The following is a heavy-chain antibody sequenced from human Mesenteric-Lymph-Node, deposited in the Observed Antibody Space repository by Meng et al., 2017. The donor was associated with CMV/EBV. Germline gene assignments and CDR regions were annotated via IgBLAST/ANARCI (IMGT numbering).Heavy chain of an antibody. CDR3: ARGEIVVVPAAILGWFDP. J-gene: IGHJ5*02. CDR2: INAGNGDT. D-gene: IGHD2-2*01. CDR1: GYTFTSYA. V-gene: IGHV1-3*01. Sequence: ASGYTFTSYAMHWVRQAPGQRLEWMGWINAGNGDTKYSQKFQGRVTITRDTSASTAYMELSSLRSEDTAVYYCARGEIVVVPAAILGWFDPWGQGTLVTV.